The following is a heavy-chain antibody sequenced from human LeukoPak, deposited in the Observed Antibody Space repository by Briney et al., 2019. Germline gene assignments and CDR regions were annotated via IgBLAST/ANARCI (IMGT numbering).Heavy chain of an antibody. CDR1: GYSFTNFF. J-gene: IGHJ4*02. CDR3: ARETRGTGGSY. CDR2: INPSCGST. D-gene: IGHD3-16*01. V-gene: IGHV1-46*01. Sequence: ASVKVSCQASGYSFTNFFIHWLGQPPAKGLAGMGIINPSCGSTNYAHKFQGRVTMTSDTSASTVYLDLSGLGSEDSAIYYCARETRGTGGSYWGRGTLVTVSS.